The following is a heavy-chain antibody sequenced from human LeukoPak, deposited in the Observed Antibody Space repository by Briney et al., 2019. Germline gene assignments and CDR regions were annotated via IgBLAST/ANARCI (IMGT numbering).Heavy chain of an antibody. CDR3: ASFLYSSYEPNDAFDI. J-gene: IGHJ3*02. CDR2: IIPIFGTA. D-gene: IGHD5-12*01. V-gene: IGHV1-69*05. Sequence: SVKVSCKASGGTFSSYAISWVRQAPGQGLEWMGGIIPIFGTANYAQKFQGRVTITTDESTSTAYMELSSLRSEDTAVYYCASFLYSSYEPNDAFDIWGQGTMVTVSS. CDR1: GGTFSSYA.